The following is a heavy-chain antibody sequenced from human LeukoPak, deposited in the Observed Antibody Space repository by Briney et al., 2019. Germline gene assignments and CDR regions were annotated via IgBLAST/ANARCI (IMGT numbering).Heavy chain of an antibody. CDR3: AKWKYSNSGIDDY. Sequence: GGSLRLSCAASGFTFSSYAMSWVRQVPGKGLEWVSVISGSGDNTYYADSVRGRFTISRDNSKNMLYLQMNSLRAEDTAVYYCAKWKYSNSGIDDYWGQGTLVTVSS. CDR1: GFTFSSYA. CDR2: ISGSGDNT. V-gene: IGHV3-23*01. J-gene: IGHJ4*02. D-gene: IGHD6-6*01.